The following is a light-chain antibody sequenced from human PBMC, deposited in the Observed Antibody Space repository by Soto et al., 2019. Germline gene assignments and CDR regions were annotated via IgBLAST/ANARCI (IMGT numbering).Light chain of an antibody. Sequence: DIQMTQSPSSVSASVGDRVTITCRASQGIGNWLAWYQQTPGKAPRLLIYAASSLQRGVPSRYSGSGSGTEFTLTISGLQPEDFAPYYCQQAKSFPKFTFGPETKVDVK. V-gene: IGKV1-12*01. CDR3: QQAKSFPKFT. CDR1: QGIGNW. CDR2: AAS. J-gene: IGKJ3*01.